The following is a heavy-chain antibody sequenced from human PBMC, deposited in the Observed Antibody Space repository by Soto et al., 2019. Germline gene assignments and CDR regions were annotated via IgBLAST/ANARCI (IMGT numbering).Heavy chain of an antibody. CDR3: TRVERIDASLYFDY. V-gene: IGHV3-49*03. CDR2: IRSKAYGGTT. Sequence: GGSLRLSCTASGFTFGDYAMSWFRQAPGKGLEWVGFIRSKAYGGTTEYAASVKGRFTISRDDSKSIAYLQMNSLKTEDTAVYYCTRVERIDASLYFDYWGQAPMATLSS. J-gene: IGHJ4*02. CDR1: GFTFGDYA.